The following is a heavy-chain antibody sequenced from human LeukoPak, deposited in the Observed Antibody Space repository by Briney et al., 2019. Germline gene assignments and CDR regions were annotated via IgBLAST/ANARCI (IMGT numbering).Heavy chain of an antibody. J-gene: IGHJ3*02. CDR3: ARKGGGSWGRPDAFDI. CDR1: GFTFSSYA. Sequence: GGSLRLSCAASGFTFSSYAMHWVRQAPGKGLEWVAVISYDGSNKYYADSVKGRFTISRDNSKNTLYLQMNSLRAEDTAVYYCARKGGGSWGRPDAFDIWGQGTMVTVSS. CDR2: ISYDGSNK. D-gene: IGHD1-26*01. V-gene: IGHV3-30-3*01.